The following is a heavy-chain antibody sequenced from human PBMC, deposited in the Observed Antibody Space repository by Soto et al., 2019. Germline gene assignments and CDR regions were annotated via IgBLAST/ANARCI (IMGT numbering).Heavy chain of an antibody. CDR2: ISSSGSTA. V-gene: IGHV3-48*03. CDR1: GFTFSRFE. D-gene: IGHD3-9*01. J-gene: IGHJ4*02. CDR3: TRAAWFPYWSFL. Sequence: SGGSLRLSCAASGFTFSRFELHWVRQAPGKGLEWISYISSSGSTAYYASSVEGRFTISRDNANNSVYLQMDSLRAEDTALYYCTRAAWFPYWSFLWGQGALVTVSS.